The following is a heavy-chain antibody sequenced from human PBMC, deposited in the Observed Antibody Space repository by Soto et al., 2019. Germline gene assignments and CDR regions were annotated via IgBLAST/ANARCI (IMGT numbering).Heavy chain of an antibody. J-gene: IGHJ4*02. D-gene: IGHD6-19*01. V-gene: IGHV3-23*01. Sequence: GWPLRHSCTASVFTFSSYAMSWVLNTPFKLLECFSAIIGSVCITYYADSVKGRFTISRDNSKNTLYLQMNSLRAEDTAVYYFAKDLYSSGWQIFDYWGQGTLVTVSS. CDR2: IIGSVCIT. CDR3: AKDLYSSGWQIFDY. CDR1: VFTFSSYA.